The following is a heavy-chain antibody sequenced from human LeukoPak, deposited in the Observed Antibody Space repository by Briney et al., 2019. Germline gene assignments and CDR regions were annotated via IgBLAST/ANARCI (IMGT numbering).Heavy chain of an antibody. CDR1: GFTFSSYN. CDR2: ITSTGTYI. D-gene: IGHD1-20*01. J-gene: IGHJ4*02. CDR3: ARYLGYGITGFYHYSAY. Sequence: GGSLRLSCAASGFTFSSYNVNWVRQAPGKGLEWVSSITSTGTYIYYGDSVKGRFTISRDNAKNALYLQMNSLRAEDTAVYYCARYLGYGITGFYHYSAYGGQGTLVTVSS. V-gene: IGHV3-21*01.